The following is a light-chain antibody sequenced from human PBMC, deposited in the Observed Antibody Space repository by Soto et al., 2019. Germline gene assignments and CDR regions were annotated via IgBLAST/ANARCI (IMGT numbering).Light chain of an antibody. Sequence: DIQMTQSPSSLSASVGDRVTITCRASQTISSYLNWYQHKPGKAPKLLIYAASNLQSGVPSRFSGSGSGTAFTLTISRLQPEDFATYYCQQSYSLPRTFGGGARVEIK. CDR1: QTISSY. CDR3: QQSYSLPRT. J-gene: IGKJ4*01. CDR2: AAS. V-gene: IGKV1-39*01.